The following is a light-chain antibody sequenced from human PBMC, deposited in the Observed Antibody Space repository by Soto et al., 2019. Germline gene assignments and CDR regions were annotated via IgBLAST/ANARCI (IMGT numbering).Light chain of an antibody. J-gene: IGLJ1*01. CDR2: GVN. CDR3: CSYAGGPEV. Sequence: QSALTQPRSVSGSPGQSVTISCTGTSSDVGGYEFVSWYQQKAGKAPKIIIYGVNRRPSGVPNRFSGSKSANRAFLTISGLQADDEADYYCCSYAGGPEVFGSGTKLTVL. CDR1: SSDVGGYEF. V-gene: IGLV2-11*01.